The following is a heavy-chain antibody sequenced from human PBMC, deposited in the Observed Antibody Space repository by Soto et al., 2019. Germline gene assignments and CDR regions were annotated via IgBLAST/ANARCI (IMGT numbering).Heavy chain of an antibody. D-gene: IGHD3-22*01. CDR1: GGSISSGNYY. CDR3: ARHADSSGYYYGGVGYYYYYGMDV. CDR2: IYYSGTT. J-gene: IGHJ6*02. Sequence: SETLSLTCIVSGGSISSGNYYWGWIRQPPGKGLELIGSIYYSGTTYYNPSLKSRVTISVDTSKNQFSLKLSSVTAADTAVYYCARHADSSGYYYGGVGYYYYYGMDVWGQGTTVT. V-gene: IGHV4-39*01.